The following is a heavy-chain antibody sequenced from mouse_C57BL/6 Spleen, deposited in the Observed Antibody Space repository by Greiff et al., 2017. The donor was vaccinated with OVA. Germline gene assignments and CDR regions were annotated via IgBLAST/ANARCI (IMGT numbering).Heavy chain of an antibody. CDR3: ARGGDSSGYSWFAY. J-gene: IGHJ3*01. CDR1: GYSITSGYD. V-gene: IGHV3-1*01. Sequence: EVKLMESGPGLVKPSQSLSLTCTVTGYSITSGYDWHWIRHFPGNKLEWMGYISCSGSTNYKPSLKSRISITHDTSKNHFFLKLNSVTTEDTATYYCARGGDSSGYSWFAYWGQGTLVTVSA. CDR2: ISCSGST. D-gene: IGHD3-2*02.